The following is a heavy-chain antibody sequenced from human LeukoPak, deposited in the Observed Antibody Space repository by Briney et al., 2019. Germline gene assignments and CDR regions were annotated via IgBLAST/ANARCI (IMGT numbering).Heavy chain of an antibody. CDR2: FYYSGST. CDR1: GGSISNFY. Sequence: PSGTLSLTCAVSGGSISNFYLTWIRQPPGKGLEWIGYFYYSGSTNYNPSLKSRVTISLDTSKNHFSLNLSSVTAADTAVYCCTRGQSRGNWFDPWGQGTLVTVSS. CDR3: TRGQSRGNWFDP. V-gene: IGHV4-59*01. J-gene: IGHJ5*02. D-gene: IGHD3-10*01.